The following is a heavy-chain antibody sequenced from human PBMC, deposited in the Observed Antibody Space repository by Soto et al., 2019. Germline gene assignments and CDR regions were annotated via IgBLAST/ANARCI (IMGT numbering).Heavy chain of an antibody. CDR1: GDSVSSNSPA. CDR3: AGSGYYHNSGMDV. Sequence: PSQTLSLTCVISGDSVSSNSPAWKWIRQSPSRGLEWLGRTCYRSKWFSDYAVSVKSRVTIKADTSKNQFSLKLSSVTAADTAVYYCAGSGYYHNSGMDVWGQGTTVTVS. D-gene: IGHD3-22*01. J-gene: IGHJ6*02. V-gene: IGHV6-1*01. CDR2: TCYRSKWFS.